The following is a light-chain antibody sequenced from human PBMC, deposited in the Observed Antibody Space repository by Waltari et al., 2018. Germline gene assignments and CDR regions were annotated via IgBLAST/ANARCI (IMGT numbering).Light chain of an antibody. CDR3: QQLNSYSWT. CDR2: AAS. V-gene: IGKV1-9*01. CDR1: QGISSY. Sequence: DIQLTQSPSFLSASVGDRVTITCRASQGISSYLAVYQQKPGKAPKLLIYAASTLQSGVPSRFSGSGSGTEFTLTISSLQPEDFATYYCQQLNSYSWTFGQGTKVEIK. J-gene: IGKJ1*01.